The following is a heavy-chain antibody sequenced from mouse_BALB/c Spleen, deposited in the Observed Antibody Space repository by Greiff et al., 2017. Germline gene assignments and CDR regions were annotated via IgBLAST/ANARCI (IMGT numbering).Heavy chain of an antibody. Sequence: EVMLVESGGGLVQPGGSLKLSCAASGFTFSSYGMSWVRQTPDKRLELVATINSNGGSTYYPDSVKGRFTISRDNAKNTLYLQMSSLKSEDTAMYYCAREGIIWEDAMDYWGQGTSVTVSS. CDR3: AREGIIWEDAMDY. V-gene: IGHV5-6-3*01. J-gene: IGHJ4*01. CDR2: INSNGGST. D-gene: IGHD1-1*02. CDR1: GFTFSSYG.